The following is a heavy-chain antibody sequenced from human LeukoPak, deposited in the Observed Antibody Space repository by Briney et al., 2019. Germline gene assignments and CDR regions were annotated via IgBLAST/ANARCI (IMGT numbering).Heavy chain of an antibody. CDR3: ARDLKAYCGGDCFNAFDI. CDR1: GFTFSSYG. Sequence: GGSLRLSCAASGFTFSSYGMHWVRQAPGKGLEWVAVIWYDGSNKYYADSVKGRFTISRDNSKNTLYLQMNSLGAEDTAVYYCARDLKAYCGGDCFNAFDIWGQGTMVTVSS. J-gene: IGHJ3*02. D-gene: IGHD2-21*02. CDR2: IWYDGSNK. V-gene: IGHV3-33*01.